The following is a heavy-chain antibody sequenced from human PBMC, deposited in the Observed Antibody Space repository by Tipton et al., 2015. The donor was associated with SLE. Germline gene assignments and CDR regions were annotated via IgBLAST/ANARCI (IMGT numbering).Heavy chain of an antibody. V-gene: IGHV3-48*03. Sequence: GSLRLSCAASGFTFSSYEMNWVSQAPGKGLEGVSYISSSGSTIYYADSVKSRVTISRDTAKNSLYLQMNSLRAEDTAVYYCARNVAGIGYFWGQGTLVTGSP. CDR3: ARNVAGIGYF. CDR1: GFTFSSYE. D-gene: IGHD1-26*01. J-gene: IGHJ4*02. CDR2: ISSSGSTI.